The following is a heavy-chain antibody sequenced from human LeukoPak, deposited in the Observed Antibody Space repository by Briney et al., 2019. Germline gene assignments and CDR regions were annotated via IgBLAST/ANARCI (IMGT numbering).Heavy chain of an antibody. D-gene: IGHD3-3*01. V-gene: IGHV3-23*01. J-gene: IGHJ6*03. CDR3: AKETGYDFWSGYYTFRAAYYYMDV. CDR1: GFTFSSYA. CDR2: ISGSGGST. Sequence: GGSLRLSCAASGFTFSSYAMSWVRQAPGKGLEWVSAISGSGGSTYYADSVKGRFTISRDNSKNTLYLQMNSLRAEDTAVYYCAKETGYDFWSGYYTFRAAYYYMDVWGKGTTATVSS.